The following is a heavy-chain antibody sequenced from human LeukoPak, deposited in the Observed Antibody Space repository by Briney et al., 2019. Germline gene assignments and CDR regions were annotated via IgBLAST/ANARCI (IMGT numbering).Heavy chain of an antibody. J-gene: IGHJ6*03. CDR3: ARDRTLGDYVRGGYYYYYMDV. Sequence: ASVKVSCKASGYTFTGYYMHWVRQAPGQGLEWMGWINPNSGGTNYAQKFQGRVTMTRDTSISTAYMELSRLRSDDTAVYYCARDRTLGDYVRGGYYYYYMDVWGKGTTVTVSS. CDR2: INPNSGGT. V-gene: IGHV1-2*02. CDR1: GYTFTGYY. D-gene: IGHD4-17*01.